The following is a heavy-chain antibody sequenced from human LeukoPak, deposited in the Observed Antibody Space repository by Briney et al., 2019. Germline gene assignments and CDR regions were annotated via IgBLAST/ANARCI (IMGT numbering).Heavy chain of an antibody. D-gene: IGHD5-24*01. CDR3: ARRRDGYNFDAFDI. V-gene: IGHV4-61*05. Sequence: SETLSLTCTVSGGSISSSSYYWGWIRQPPGKGLEWIGYIYYSGSTNYNPSLKSRVTISVDTSKNQFSLKLSSVTAADTAVYYCARRRDGYNFDAFDIWGQGTMVTVSS. CDR2: IYYSGST. CDR1: GGSISSSSYY. J-gene: IGHJ3*02.